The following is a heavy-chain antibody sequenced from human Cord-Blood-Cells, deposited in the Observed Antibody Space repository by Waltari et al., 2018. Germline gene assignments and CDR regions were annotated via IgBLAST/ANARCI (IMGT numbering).Heavy chain of an antibody. CDR1: GVSFRSYA. J-gene: IGHJ4*02. CDR3: AREAAAANDY. D-gene: IGHD6-13*01. Sequence: QVQLVESGGGVVQTGRSLRLPCAASGVSFRSYATPWVRQAPGKGLEWVAVISYDGSNKYYADSVKGRFTISRDNSKNTLYLQMNSLRAEDTAVYYCAREAAAANDYWGQGTLVTVSS. CDR2: ISYDGSNK. V-gene: IGHV3-30-3*01.